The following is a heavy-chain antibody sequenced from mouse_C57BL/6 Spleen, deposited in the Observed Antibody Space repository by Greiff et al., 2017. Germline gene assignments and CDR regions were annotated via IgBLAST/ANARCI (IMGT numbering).Heavy chain of an antibody. CDR3: ARGGGLLWQRRGYYFDY. Sequence: VQLQQSGPELVKPGASVKISCKASGYTFTDYYMNWVKQSHGKSLEWIGDINPNNGGTSYNQKFKGKATLTVDKSSSTAYMGLRSLTSEDSAVYYCARGGGLLWQRRGYYFDYWGQGTTLTVSS. CDR1: GYTFTDYY. CDR2: INPNNGGT. V-gene: IGHV1-26*01. D-gene: IGHD2-2*01. J-gene: IGHJ2*01.